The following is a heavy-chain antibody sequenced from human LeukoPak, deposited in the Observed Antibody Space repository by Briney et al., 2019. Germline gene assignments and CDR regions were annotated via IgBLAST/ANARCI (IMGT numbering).Heavy chain of an antibody. CDR1: GGSISSSSYY. J-gene: IGHJ4*02. CDR2: IYYSGST. V-gene: IGHV4-39*07. Sequence: SETLSLTCTVSGGSISSSSYYWGWIRQPPGKGLEWIGSIYYSGSTYYNPSLKSRVTISVDTSKNQFSLKLSSVTAADTAVYYCARDRGRAGFDYWGQGTLVTVSS. CDR3: ARDRGRAGFDY. D-gene: IGHD6-25*01.